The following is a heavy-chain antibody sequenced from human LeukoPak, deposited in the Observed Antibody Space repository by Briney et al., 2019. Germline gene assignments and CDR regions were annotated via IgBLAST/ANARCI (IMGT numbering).Heavy chain of an antibody. V-gene: IGHV4-59*01. J-gene: IGHJ4*02. CDR1: GISITTYY. CDR2: IHYSGST. D-gene: IGHD1-26*01. Sequence: KPSETLSLTCTVSGISITTYYWSWIRQPPGKGLEWIGLIHYSGSTTYNPSPKSRVTISIDTSKDQFSLHLSSVTGADTAVYYCARDIREVGESHYFDYWGQGALVTVTS. CDR3: ARDIREVGESHYFDY.